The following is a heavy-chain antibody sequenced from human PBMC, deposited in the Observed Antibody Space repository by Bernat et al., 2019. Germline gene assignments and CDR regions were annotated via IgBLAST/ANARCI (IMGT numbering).Heavy chain of an antibody. D-gene: IGHD3-10*01. CDR2: IWYDGSNK. J-gene: IGHJ6*02. CDR1: GFTFSSYG. CDR3: ARDGFGELYGVMDV. V-gene: IGHV3-33*01. Sequence: QVQLVESGGGVVQPGRSLRLSCAASGFTFSSYGMHWVRQAPGKGLEWVAVIWYDGSNKYYADYVKGRFTISRDNSKNTLYLQMNSLRAEDMAVYYCARDGFGELYGVMDVWGQGTTVTVSS.